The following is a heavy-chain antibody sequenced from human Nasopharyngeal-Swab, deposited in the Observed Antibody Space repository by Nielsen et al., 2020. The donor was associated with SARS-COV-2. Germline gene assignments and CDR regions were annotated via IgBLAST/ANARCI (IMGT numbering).Heavy chain of an antibody. V-gene: IGHV3-15*01. Sequence: GGSLRLSFSASGFVFSSVWMSWVRQAPGKGLEWVGRIKRKADGGIVEYGTAVRGRFSISREDSRNTLFLQMNRLKTEDTAVYYCTTLHRTGWFWGQGTLVTVSS. CDR2: IKRKADGGIV. J-gene: IGHJ4*02. CDR3: TTLHRTGWF. CDR1: GFVFSSVW. D-gene: IGHD6-19*01.